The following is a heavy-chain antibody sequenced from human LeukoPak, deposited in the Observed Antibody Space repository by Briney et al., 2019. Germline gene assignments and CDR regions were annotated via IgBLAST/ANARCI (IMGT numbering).Heavy chain of an antibody. CDR2: IIPIFGTA. V-gene: IGHV1-69*13. J-gene: IGHJ4*02. CDR3: ASRYCSSTSCYWFDY. CDR1: GYTFTSYD. D-gene: IGHD2-2*01. Sequence: VASVKVSCKASGYTFTSYDINWVRQAPGQGLEWMGGIIPIFGTANYAQKFQGRVTITADESTSTAYMELSSLRSEDTAVYYCASRYCSSTSCYWFDYWGQGTLVTVSS.